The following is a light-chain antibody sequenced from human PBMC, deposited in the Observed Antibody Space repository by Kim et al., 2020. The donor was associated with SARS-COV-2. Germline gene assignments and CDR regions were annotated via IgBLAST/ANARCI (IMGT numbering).Light chain of an antibody. J-gene: IGLJ1*01. V-gene: IGLV3-21*01. CDR1: NIGGHS. CDR3: QVWDTDTDHYV. CDR2: YDS. Sequence: APGPAARVTCGGNNIGGHSVHGYQQKPGQAPVLVMYYDSDRPSGIPERFSGSKSANTATLTISRVEAGDEADYYCQVWDTDTDHYVFGTGTKVTVL.